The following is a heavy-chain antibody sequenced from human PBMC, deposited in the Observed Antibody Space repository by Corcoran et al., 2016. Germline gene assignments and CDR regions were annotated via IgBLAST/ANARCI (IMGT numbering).Heavy chain of an antibody. CDR2: MSYDGSNE. Sequence: QVQLVESGGGVVQPGKSLRLSCAASGFSFSTYGMHWVRQAPGKGLEWVTFMSYDGSNEYYADSVKGRFTISRDNSRNTLYLQMNSLRAEDTAVYYCAKPYCSGTYYLFYYFDSWGQGTLFTVSS. V-gene: IGHV3-30*18. CDR3: AKPYCSGTYYLFYYFDS. J-gene: IGHJ4*02. CDR1: GFSFSTYG. D-gene: IGHD3-10*01.